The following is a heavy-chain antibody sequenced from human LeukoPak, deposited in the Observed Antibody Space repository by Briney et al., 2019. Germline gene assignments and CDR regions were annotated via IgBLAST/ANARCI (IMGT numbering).Heavy chain of an antibody. V-gene: IGHV4-61*01. J-gene: IGHJ5*02. D-gene: IGHD3-10*01. CDR2: IYYSGST. CDR1: GGSISSSSYY. CDR3: AREILWFGEGRWFDP. Sequence: SETLSLTCTVSGGSISSSSYYWSWIRQPPGKGLEWIGCIYYSGSTNYNPSLKSRVTISVDTSKNQFSLKLSSVTAADTAVYYCAREILWFGEGRWFDPWGQGTLVTVSS.